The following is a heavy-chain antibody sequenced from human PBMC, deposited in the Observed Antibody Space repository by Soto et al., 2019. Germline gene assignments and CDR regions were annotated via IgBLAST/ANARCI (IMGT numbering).Heavy chain of an antibody. V-gene: IGHV5-51*01. CDR2: FYPGDSDT. CDR1: GYNFGDYW. J-gene: IGHJ5*02. D-gene: IGHD5-12*01. CDR3: GRHVVSGYGGYDSPLDL. Sequence: GESLKIPCKGSGYNFGDYWIGWVRQMPGKGLELMGSFYPGDSDTRYSPSFQGQVTMSVDKSSSTAYLHWGSLKASDTAIYYCGRHVVSGYGGYDSPLDLWGQGTLVTVS.